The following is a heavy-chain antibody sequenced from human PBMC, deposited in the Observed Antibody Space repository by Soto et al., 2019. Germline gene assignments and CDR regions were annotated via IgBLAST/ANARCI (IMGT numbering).Heavy chain of an antibody. Sequence: EVQLVESGGGLVQPGGSLTLSCAASEFAFSSYWMTWVRQAPGKGLEWVANIRKGGSQRSYLDSVGGRFTISRDNSKNSLYLQMNSLRAEDTALYFCARDVSPGSSGLYFDAFDIWGQGTMVTVSS. CDR2: IRKGGSQR. D-gene: IGHD6-25*01. J-gene: IGHJ3*02. V-gene: IGHV3-7*05. CDR1: EFAFSSYW. CDR3: ARDVSPGSSGLYFDAFDI.